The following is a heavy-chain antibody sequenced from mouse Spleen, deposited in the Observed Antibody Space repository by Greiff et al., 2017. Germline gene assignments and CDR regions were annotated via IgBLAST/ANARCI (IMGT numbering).Heavy chain of an antibody. CDR1: GYSFTSGYY. V-gene: IGHV3-6*01. D-gene: IGHD4-1*01. CDR3: ARGGTRFDY. CDR2: ISYDDSN. J-gene: IGHJ2*01. Sequence: ESGPGLVKPSQSLSLTCSVTGYSFTSGYYWNFIRPFPGNILEWMGYISYDDSNNYNPSLKNRISITRDTSKNQFFLKLNSVTTEDTATYYCARGGTRFDYWGQGTTLTVSS.